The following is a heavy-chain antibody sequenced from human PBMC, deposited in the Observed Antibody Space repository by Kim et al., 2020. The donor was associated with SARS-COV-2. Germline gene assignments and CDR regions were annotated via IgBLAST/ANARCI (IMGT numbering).Heavy chain of an antibody. J-gene: IGHJ3*02. D-gene: IGHD1-1*01. CDR3: AKAVSTNNWFADSFDI. V-gene: IGHV3-23*03. CDR2: IYSDGSNP. CDR1: GFTFSSYA. Sequence: GGSLRLSCAASGFTFSSYAMSWFRQAPGKGLEWVSLIYSDGSNPHYANSVKGRFTISRDNSRDTLYLQLISLRVEDTALYYCAKAVSTNNWFADSFDIWG.